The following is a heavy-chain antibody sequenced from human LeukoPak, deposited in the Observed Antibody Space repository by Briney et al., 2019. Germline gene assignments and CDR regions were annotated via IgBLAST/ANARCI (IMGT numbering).Heavy chain of an antibody. V-gene: IGHV4-39*07. CDR1: SGSISTSSYY. CDR2: IYYSGST. D-gene: IGHD3-9*01. Sequence: SETLSLTCTVSSGSISTSSYYWGWIRQPPGKGLEWIGSIYYSGSTYYNPSLKSRVTISVDTSKNQFSLKLSSVTAADTAVYYCARAANYDILTGYYTFPPDWFDPWGQGTLVTVSS. J-gene: IGHJ5*02. CDR3: ARAANYDILTGYYTFPPDWFDP.